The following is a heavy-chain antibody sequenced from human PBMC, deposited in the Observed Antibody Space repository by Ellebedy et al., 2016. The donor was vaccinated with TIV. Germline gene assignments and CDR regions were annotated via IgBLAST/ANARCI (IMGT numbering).Heavy chain of an antibody. V-gene: IGHV7-4-1*02. D-gene: IGHD6-13*01. CDR2: INTHTGNP. CDR3: ARERRPYGSRHYNWFDP. CDR1: GYTFTTYA. Sequence: AASVKVSCKTSGYTFTTYAMNWVRQAPGQGLEWMGWINTHTGNPTYAQGFTGRFVFSLDTSVSTAYLQIRSLKAEDTAVYFCARERRPYGSRHYNWFDPWGQGTLVTVSS. J-gene: IGHJ5*02.